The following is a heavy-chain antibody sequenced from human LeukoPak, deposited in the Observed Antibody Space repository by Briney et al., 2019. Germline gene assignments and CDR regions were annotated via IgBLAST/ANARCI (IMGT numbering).Heavy chain of an antibody. CDR1: GFVVSGNH. D-gene: IGHD4-23*01. V-gene: IGHV3-66*01. CDR3: AGYGGYSF. J-gene: IGHJ4*02. CDR2: ISGSGST. Sequence: GGSLRLSCAASGFVVSGNHMTWVRQAPGMGLEWVSVISGSGSTFYADSVKGRLTISRDISKNTVYLQMNNLRAEDTAVYYCAGYGGYSFWGQGTLVTVSS.